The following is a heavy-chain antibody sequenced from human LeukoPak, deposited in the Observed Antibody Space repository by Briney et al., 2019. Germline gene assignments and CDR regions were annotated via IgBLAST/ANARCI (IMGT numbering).Heavy chain of an antibody. V-gene: IGHV3-33*01. CDR3: ARGKHAYYYECSGYFYGCSLQRGENALLLVTSGSAPAHTGM. CDR2: IGYDGSNK. Sequence: GGSLRLSCAASGFTFSSYGMHWVRQAPGKGLEWVAVIGYDGSNKYYADSVKGRFTISRDNSKNTVYLQMNSLRAEDTAVYYCARGKHAYYYECSGYFYGCSLQRGENALLLVTSGSAPAHTGM. D-gene: IGHD3-22*01. J-gene: IGHJ6*01. CDR1: GFTFSSYG.